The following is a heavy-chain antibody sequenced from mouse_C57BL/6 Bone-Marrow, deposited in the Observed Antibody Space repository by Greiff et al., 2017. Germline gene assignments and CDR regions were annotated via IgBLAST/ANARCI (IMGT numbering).Heavy chain of an antibody. CDR3: ARWGTTVVATRDY. Sequence: QVQLQQSGTELVKPGASVKLSCKASGYTFTSYWMHWVKQRPGQGLEWIGNINPSNGGTNYNEKFKSKATLTVDKSSSTAYMQLSSLTSEDSAVYYCARWGTTVVATRDYWGQGTTLTVSS. V-gene: IGHV1-53*01. CDR1: GYTFTSYW. D-gene: IGHD1-1*01. CDR2: INPSNGGT. J-gene: IGHJ2*01.